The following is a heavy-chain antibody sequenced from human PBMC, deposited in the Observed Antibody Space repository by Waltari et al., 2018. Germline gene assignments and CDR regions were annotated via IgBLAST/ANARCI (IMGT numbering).Heavy chain of an antibody. CDR2: VNPKTGAT. D-gene: IGHD1-1*01. CDR3: AGGTNGSTGWFAP. J-gene: IGHJ5*02. Sequence: AQLVQSGAEVQQPGASVTVSCTASGYPFTDYFIQWGRQAPGQGLEWVAWVNPKTGATNSAQKFQGRGSVTRDSSITTAYMQLTGLTSDDTALYYCAGGTNGSTGWFAPWGQGTLVTVSS. V-gene: IGHV1-2*02. CDR1: GYPFTDYF.